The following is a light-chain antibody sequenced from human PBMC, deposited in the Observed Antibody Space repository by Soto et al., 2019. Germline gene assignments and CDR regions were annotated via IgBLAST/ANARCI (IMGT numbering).Light chain of an antibody. CDR3: QQANSFPPT. J-gene: IGKJ2*01. CDR1: QGIRSW. CDR2: AAS. V-gene: IGKV1-12*01. Sequence: DIQMTQSPSSVSASVGDRVTITCRASQGIRSWLAWYQQKPGKAPKLLVYAASNLQSGFPSRFSGSGSGTDFTLTIGRLQPEDFATYYCQQANSFPPTFGPGTKIEIK.